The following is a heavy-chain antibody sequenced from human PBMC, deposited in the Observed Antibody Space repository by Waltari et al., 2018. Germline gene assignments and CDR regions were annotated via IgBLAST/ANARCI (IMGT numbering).Heavy chain of an antibody. V-gene: IGHV1-2*02. CDR2: INPTSGGT. D-gene: IGHD5-12*01. Sequence: VQLVESGGGLVQPGGSLRLSCAASGFTFSSYAMSWVRQAPGKGLEWMGWINPTSGGTNYAQKFQGRVTMTSDTSISTAYMELSRLRSDDTAVYYCARDGVATTTHDYWGQGTLVTVSS. CDR3: ARDGVATTTHDY. CDR1: GFTFSSYA. J-gene: IGHJ4*02.